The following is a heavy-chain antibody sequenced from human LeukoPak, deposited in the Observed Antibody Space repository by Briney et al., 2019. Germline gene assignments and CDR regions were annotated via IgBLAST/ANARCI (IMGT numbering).Heavy chain of an antibody. CDR3: AKDSYGGSFAFDY. V-gene: IGHV3-30*18. CDR1: GFTFSSYG. CDR2: ISYDGSNK. D-gene: IGHD1-26*01. Sequence: PGGSLRLSCAASGFTFSSYGMHWVRQAPGKGLEWVAVISYDGSNKYYADSVKGRFTISRDNSKNTLYLQMNSLRAEDTAVYYCAKDSYGGSFAFDYWGQGTLVTVSS. J-gene: IGHJ4*02.